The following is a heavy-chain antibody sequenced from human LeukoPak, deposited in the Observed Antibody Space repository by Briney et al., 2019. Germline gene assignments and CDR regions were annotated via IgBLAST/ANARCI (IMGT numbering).Heavy chain of an antibody. CDR1: GGSISSYY. V-gene: IGHV4-59*01. J-gene: IGHJ5*02. D-gene: IGHD4/OR15-4a*01. Sequence: SETLSLTCTVSGGSISSYYWSWIRQPPGKGLEWIGYIYYSGSTNYNPSLKSRVTISVDTSKNPFSLKLSSVTAADTAIYFCAKGAVIAGIGASFDPWGQGTPVTVSS. CDR2: IYYSGST. CDR3: AKGAVIAGIGASFDP.